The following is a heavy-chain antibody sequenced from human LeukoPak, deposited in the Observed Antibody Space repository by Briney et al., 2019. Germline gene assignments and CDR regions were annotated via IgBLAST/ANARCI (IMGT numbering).Heavy chain of an antibody. CDR3: AKDPTSVGGRHDWLLDS. V-gene: IGHV3-23*01. CDR2: IGFGDDSA. CDR1: GFTFSSYA. D-gene: IGHD3-9*01. Sequence: GRSLRLSCAASGFTFSSYAMHWVRQAPGKGLEWVSTIGFGDDSAYYADSVKGRFIISRDNSKNTLYLQMNYLRAEDTAVYYCAKDPTSVGGRHDWLLDSWGQGTLVTVSS. J-gene: IGHJ5*02.